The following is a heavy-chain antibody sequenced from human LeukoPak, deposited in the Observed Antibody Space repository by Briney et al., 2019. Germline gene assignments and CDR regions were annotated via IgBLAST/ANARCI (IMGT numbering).Heavy chain of an antibody. J-gene: IGHJ6*03. CDR2: INPNSGGT. D-gene: IGHD3-10*01. CDR1: GYAFTGYY. V-gene: IGHV1-2*02. CDR3: ARSGRGRSYYYYYIDV. Sequence: GASVKVSCKASGYAFTGYYMHWVRQAPGQGLEWMGWINPNSGGTNYAQKFQGRVTMTRDTSISTAYMELSRLRSDDTAVYYCARSGRGRSYYYYYIDVWGKGPPVTVYS.